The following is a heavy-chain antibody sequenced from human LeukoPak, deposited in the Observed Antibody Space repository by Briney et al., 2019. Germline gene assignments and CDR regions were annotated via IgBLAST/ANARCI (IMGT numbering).Heavy chain of an antibody. CDR3: AGRSSSSWYGGGRYFDF. CDR2: IYRSGIS. V-gene: IGHV4-38-2*02. J-gene: IGHJ4*02. D-gene: IGHD6-13*01. Sequence: AETLSLTCTVSGYSISSGYYWGWIRQPPGQGLEWIGIIYRSGISYYNPSLKSRVTISVDTSKNQFSLRLTSVTAADTAIYYCAGRSSSSWYGGGRYFDFWGQGTLVTVSS. CDR1: GYSISSGYY.